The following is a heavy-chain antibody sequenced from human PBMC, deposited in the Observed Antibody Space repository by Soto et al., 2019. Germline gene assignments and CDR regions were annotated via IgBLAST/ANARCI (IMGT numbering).Heavy chain of an antibody. D-gene: IGHD6-19*01. Sequence: EVQLVESGGGLVQPGRSLRLSCAASGFTFDDYAMHWVRQAPGKGLEWVSGISWNSGSIGYADSVKGRFTISRDNAKNSLYLQMNSLRAEDTALYYCAKDRGLVLSFGFDYWGQGTLVTVSS. J-gene: IGHJ4*02. CDR2: ISWNSGSI. V-gene: IGHV3-9*01. CDR3: AKDRGLVLSFGFDY. CDR1: GFTFDDYA.